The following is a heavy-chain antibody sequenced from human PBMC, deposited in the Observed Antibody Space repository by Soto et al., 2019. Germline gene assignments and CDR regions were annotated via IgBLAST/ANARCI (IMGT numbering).Heavy chain of an antibody. CDR2: ISDSGTST. J-gene: IGHJ3*02. Sequence: EVQVLESGGGLEQPGGSLRVPCAASGFTFSSYAMRWVRLAPGKGLGWVSGISDSGTSTYYRDSVKGRFTISRDNSKNTVYLQINSLRAEDTALYYCAKAKTPHNAFDIWGPGTMVTVSS. D-gene: IGHD2-15*01. CDR3: AKAKTPHNAFDI. V-gene: IGHV3-23*01. CDR1: GFTFSSYA.